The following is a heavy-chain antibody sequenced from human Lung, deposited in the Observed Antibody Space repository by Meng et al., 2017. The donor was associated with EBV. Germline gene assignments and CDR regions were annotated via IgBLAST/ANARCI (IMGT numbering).Heavy chain of an antibody. V-gene: IGHV4-34*01. D-gene: IGHD2-2*01. CDR1: GRSFSSSY. J-gene: IGHJ4*02. CDR3: ARGGTSSAPFDY. CDR2: INYSGIT. Sequence: QVQLQRWGAGLLKPSEPLSLTCGVSGRSFSSSYWSWIRQPPGKWLEWIGQINYSGITNYNPSLKSRVTISVDTSKNQFSLSLNSVTAADTAVYYCARGGTSSAPFDYWGQGTLVTVSS.